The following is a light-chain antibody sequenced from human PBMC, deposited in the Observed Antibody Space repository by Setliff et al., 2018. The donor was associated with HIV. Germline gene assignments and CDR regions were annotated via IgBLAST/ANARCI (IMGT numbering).Light chain of an antibody. Sequence: NFMLTQPHSVSESPGKTVTISCTRSSGSIASNYVQWYQQRPGSSPTTVICEDNQRPSGVPDRFSGSIDSSSNSASLTISGLKTEDEADYYCQSYDSNNHVVFGGGTKVTVL. CDR2: EDN. CDR1: SGSIASNY. CDR3: QSYDSNNHVV. V-gene: IGLV6-57*01. J-gene: IGLJ2*01.